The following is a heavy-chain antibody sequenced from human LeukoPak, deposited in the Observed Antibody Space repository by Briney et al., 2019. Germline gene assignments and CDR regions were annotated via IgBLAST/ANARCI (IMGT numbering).Heavy chain of an antibody. CDR2: IHYSGST. CDR3: ARLRFAQHAFDY. Sequence: SETLSLTCTVSGGSISHYRWTWIRQAPGKGLEWIASIHYSGSTNYNLSLKSRVTISVDTSKNQFSLKLSSVTAADTAVYYCARLRFAQHAFDYWGQGTLVTVSS. D-gene: IGHD3-3*01. V-gene: IGHV4-59*08. J-gene: IGHJ4*02. CDR1: GGSISHYR.